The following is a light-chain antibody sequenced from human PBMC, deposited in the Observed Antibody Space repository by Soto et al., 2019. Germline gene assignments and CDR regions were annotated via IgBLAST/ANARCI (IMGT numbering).Light chain of an antibody. V-gene: IGLV2-14*01. Sequence: QSVLTQPASVSGSPGQSIAISCTGTSSDVGGYNYVSWYQQHPGKAPKLMIYDVSNRPSGVSNRFSGSKSVNTATLTISGLQAEDEADYYCSSYTSSSTRFFGTGTKVTVL. CDR2: DVS. CDR1: SSDVGGYNY. CDR3: SSYTSSSTRF. J-gene: IGLJ1*01.